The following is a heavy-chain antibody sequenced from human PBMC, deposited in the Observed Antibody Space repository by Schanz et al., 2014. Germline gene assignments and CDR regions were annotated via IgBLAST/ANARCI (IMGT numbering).Heavy chain of an antibody. Sequence: EVQLVESGGGLVEPGGSLRLSCATSGFSLDIFAVSWVRQAPGKGLEWVSSISSGGGSTYYADSVKGRFTISRDNSKNTLYLQMKSLRAEDTAVYYCAKVRYSSGWRGDYFDEWGQGTLXTVAS. V-gene: IGHV3-23*04. J-gene: IGHJ4*02. CDR3: AKVRYSSGWRGDYFDE. D-gene: IGHD6-25*01. CDR2: ISSGGGST. CDR1: GFSLDIFA.